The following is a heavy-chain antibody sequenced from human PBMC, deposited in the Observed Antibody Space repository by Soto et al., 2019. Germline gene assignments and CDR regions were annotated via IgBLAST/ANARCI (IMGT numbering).Heavy chain of an antibody. J-gene: IGHJ6*02. Sequence: SETLSLTCTVSGGSISSYYWSWIRQPPGKGLEWIGYIYYSGSTNYNPSLKSRVTISVDTSKNQFSLKLSSVTAADTAVYYCARDRESSGWYEDYYYGMDVWGQGTTVTVS. CDR2: IYYSGST. D-gene: IGHD6-19*01. V-gene: IGHV4-59*12. CDR3: ARDRESSGWYEDYYYGMDV. CDR1: GGSISSYY.